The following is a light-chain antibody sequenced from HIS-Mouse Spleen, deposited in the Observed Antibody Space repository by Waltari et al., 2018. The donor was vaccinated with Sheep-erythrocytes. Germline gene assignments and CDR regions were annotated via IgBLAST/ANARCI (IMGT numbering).Light chain of an antibody. CDR3: QAWDSSTAV. CDR1: KLAAKY. J-gene: IGLJ2*01. CDR2: QDR. Sequence: SYDLTQPPSVSVPPGQTASITRSGYKLAAKYACWYQQKPGQSPVLVIYQDRKRPSGIPERFSGSNSGNTATLTISGTQAMDEADYYCQAWDSSTAVFGGGTKLTVL. V-gene: IGLV3-1*01.